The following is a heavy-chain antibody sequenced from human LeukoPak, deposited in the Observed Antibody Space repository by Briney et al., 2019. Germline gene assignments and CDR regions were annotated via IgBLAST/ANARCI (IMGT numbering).Heavy chain of an antibody. Sequence: GGSLRLSCAASGFTFSGYYIHWVRQAPGKGLVWVSHISNDGSGTTYADSVKGRFTISRDNAKNTLYLQMDSLRAEDTAVYYCSRGGYSHAFDIWGQGTMVTVSS. D-gene: IGHD2-15*01. V-gene: IGHV3-74*01. CDR2: ISNDGSGT. CDR3: SRGGYSHAFDI. J-gene: IGHJ3*02. CDR1: GFTFSGYY.